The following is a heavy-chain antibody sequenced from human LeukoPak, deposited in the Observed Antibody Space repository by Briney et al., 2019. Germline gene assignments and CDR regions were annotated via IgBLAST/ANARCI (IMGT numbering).Heavy chain of an antibody. CDR1: GYTFTGYY. CDR3: ARGLYYYGSGYFDY. V-gene: IGHV1-2*02. D-gene: IGHD3-10*01. CDR2: INPNSGGT. Sequence: ASVKVSCKASGYTFTGYYMHWVRQAPGQGLEWMGWINPNSGGTNHAQKFQGRVTMTGDTSISTAYMDLRSLKSDDTAVYYCARGLYYYGSGYFDYWGQGTLVTVSS. J-gene: IGHJ4*02.